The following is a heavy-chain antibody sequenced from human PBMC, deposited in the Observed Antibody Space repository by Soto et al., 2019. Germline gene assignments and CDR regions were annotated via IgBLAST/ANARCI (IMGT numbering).Heavy chain of an antibody. D-gene: IGHD3-22*01. CDR1: GGSFSGYY. CDR3: ARGLNDSSGYYYSGWSF. CDR2: INHSGST. Sequence: SETLSLTCAVYGGSFSGYYWSWIRQPPGKGLEWIGEINHSGSTNYNPSLKSRVTISVDTSKNQFSLKLSSVTAADTAVYYCARGLNDSSGYYYSGWSFWGQGTLVTVSS. V-gene: IGHV4-34*01. J-gene: IGHJ4*02.